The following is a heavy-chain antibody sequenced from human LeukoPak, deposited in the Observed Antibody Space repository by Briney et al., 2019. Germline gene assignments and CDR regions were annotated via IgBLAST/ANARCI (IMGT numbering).Heavy chain of an antibody. CDR3: ARGDGYNYRLSRFDL. CDR1: GFTFSSYA. V-gene: IGHV3-23*01. D-gene: IGHD5-24*01. Sequence: SGGSLRLSCAASGFTFSSYAMSWVRQAPGKGLEWVSAISGSGGSTYYADSVKGRFTISRDNSKNTLYLQMNSLRAEDTAVYYCARGDGYNYRLSRFDLWGRGTLVTVSS. CDR2: ISGSGGST. J-gene: IGHJ2*01.